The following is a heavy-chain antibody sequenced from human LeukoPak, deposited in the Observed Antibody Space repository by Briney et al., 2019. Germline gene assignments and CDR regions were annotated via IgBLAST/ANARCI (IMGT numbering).Heavy chain of an antibody. CDR1: GFTFSSYV. Sequence: GGSLRLSCAASGFTFSSYVINWVRQAPGKGLEWVSYSSGSGSNINYADSVKGRFTISRDNANNSLYLQMNSLRAEDTAVYYCAKDLVGYCSGGTCSSNWFDPWGQGTLVTVSS. D-gene: IGHD2-15*01. CDR2: SSGSGSNI. J-gene: IGHJ5*02. CDR3: AKDLVGYCSGGTCSSNWFDP. V-gene: IGHV3-48*03.